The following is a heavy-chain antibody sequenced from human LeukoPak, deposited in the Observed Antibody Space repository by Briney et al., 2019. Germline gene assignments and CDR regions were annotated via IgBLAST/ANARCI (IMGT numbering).Heavy chain of an antibody. V-gene: IGHV1-8*03. CDR2: MNPKSGDT. CDR1: GYSFTNYD. J-gene: IGHJ5*02. Sequence: ASVKVSCKASGYSFTNYDINWVRQATGQGLEWMGWMNPKSGDTGYSQKFQGRVFITRDTSINTAYMELSSLGSDDTPVYYCARGLRRAGRVFDPWGQGTLATVSS. D-gene: IGHD6-13*01. CDR3: ARGLRRAGRVFDP.